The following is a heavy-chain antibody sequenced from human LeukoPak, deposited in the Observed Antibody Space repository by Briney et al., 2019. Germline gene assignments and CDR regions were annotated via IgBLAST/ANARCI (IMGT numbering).Heavy chain of an antibody. CDR3: AKITMVTASSYYYGMDV. D-gene: IGHD3-10*01. J-gene: IGHJ6*02. CDR2: ISGSGGST. V-gene: IGHV3-23*01. CDR1: GFSLSNYN. Sequence: GGSLRLSCAASGFSLSNYNMRGVRQAPGKGVEWVSAISGSGGSTYYADSVKGRFTISRDNSKNTLYLQMNSLRAEDTAVYYCAKITMVTASSYYYGMDVWGQGTTVTVSS.